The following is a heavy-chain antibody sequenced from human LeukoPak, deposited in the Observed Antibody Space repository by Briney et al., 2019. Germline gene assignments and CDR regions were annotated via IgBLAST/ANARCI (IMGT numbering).Heavy chain of an antibody. Sequence: SQTLSFTCTVSGGSISSGDYYWSWIRQPPGKGLEWIGYIYYSGSTYYNPSLKSRVTISVDTSKNQVSLKLSAVTAADTGVYYFARDPRKGYPYGMDVWGKGTTVTVSS. CDR1: GGSISSGDYY. CDR2: IYYSGST. D-gene: IGHD2-15*01. CDR3: ARDPRKGYPYGMDV. J-gene: IGHJ6*04. V-gene: IGHV4-30-4*01.